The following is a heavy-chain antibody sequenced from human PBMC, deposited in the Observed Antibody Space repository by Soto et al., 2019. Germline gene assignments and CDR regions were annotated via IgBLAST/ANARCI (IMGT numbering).Heavy chain of an antibody. CDR2: IYSSGSA. D-gene: IGHD3-3*01. Sequence: SETLSLTCTVSGGSLSDFYWTWFRQSPGKGLEWIGFIYSSGSAHYNSSLTSRVTMSLDTSKNQFSLKLDSVTAADTAVYYCPRRSWGASIFFDIWAQGTMVTVS. J-gene: IGHJ3*02. CDR1: GGSLSDFY. V-gene: IGHV4-59*08. CDR3: PRRSWGASIFFDI.